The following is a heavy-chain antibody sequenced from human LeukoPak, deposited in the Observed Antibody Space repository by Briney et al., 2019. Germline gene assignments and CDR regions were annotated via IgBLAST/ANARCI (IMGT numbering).Heavy chain of an antibody. CDR1: GFTFSSYW. V-gene: IGHV3-74*01. CDR3: ARAPSEIGGYYPEYFRH. Sequence: GVALRLSCAASGFTFSSYWMHWVRPAPGKGLVWVSRMKSDGSTRYADSVKGRFTISRDNAKNTVSLQMNSLRAEDTGVYYCARAPSEIGGYYPEYFRHWGQGTLVTVSP. D-gene: IGHD3-22*01. J-gene: IGHJ1*01. CDR2: MKSDGST.